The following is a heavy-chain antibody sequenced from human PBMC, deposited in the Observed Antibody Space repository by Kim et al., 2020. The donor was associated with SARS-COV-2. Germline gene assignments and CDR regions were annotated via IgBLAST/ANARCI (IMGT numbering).Heavy chain of an antibody. CDR3: ARARGASGAQNWFDP. CDR2: IYPSDSDT. J-gene: IGHJ5*02. V-gene: IGHV5-51*01. CDR1: GSSFSNYW. Sequence: GESLKISCKSSGSSFSNYWIAWVRQMPGDGLELIGVIYPSDSDTRYSPSFQGQVTISVDKSITTAYLQWGSLRASDTAMYYCARARGASGAQNWFDPWGQGTLVTVSS. D-gene: IGHD6-19*01.